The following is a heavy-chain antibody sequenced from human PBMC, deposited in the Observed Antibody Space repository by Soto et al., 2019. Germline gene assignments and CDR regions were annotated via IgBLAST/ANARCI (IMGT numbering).Heavy chain of an antibody. J-gene: IGHJ6*02. CDR1: GGSISSYY. D-gene: IGHD3-10*01. Sequence: SSETLSLTCTVSGGSISSYYWSWIRQPPGKGLEWIGYIYYSGSTNYNPSLKSRVTISVDTSKNQFSLKLSSVTAADTAVYYCARDPFISKHGGMDVWGQGTTVTVSS. CDR3: ARDPFISKHGGMDV. V-gene: IGHV4-59*01. CDR2: IYYSGST.